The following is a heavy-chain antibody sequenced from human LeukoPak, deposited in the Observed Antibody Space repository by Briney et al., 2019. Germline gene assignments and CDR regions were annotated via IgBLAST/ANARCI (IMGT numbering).Heavy chain of an antibody. CDR3: ARDLVGGYYDSSGYYVDY. J-gene: IGHJ4*02. D-gene: IGHD3-22*01. Sequence: GASVTVSCKASGYTFTSYGISWVRQAPGQGLEWMGWISAYNGDTNYAQKLQGRVTMTTDTSTSTAYMELRSLRSDDTAVYYCARDLVGGYYDSSGYYVDYWGQGTLVTVSS. CDR2: ISAYNGDT. V-gene: IGHV1-18*01. CDR1: GYTFTSYG.